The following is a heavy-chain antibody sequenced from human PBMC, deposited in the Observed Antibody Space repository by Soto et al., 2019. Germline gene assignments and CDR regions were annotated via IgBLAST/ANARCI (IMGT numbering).Heavy chain of an antibody. V-gene: IGHV3-23*01. CDR3: AKKVNSGPGSQYFDY. CDR2: FRTGGDGGTT. J-gene: IGHJ4*02. D-gene: IGHD1-1*01. CDR1: GFTFSSYS. Sequence: GGSLRLSCAASGFTFSSYSMSWVRQAPGKGLEWVSGFRTGGDGGTTYYADSVKGRFTISRDNSKNTLFLQMNSLRAEDTAIYYCAKKVNSGPGSQYFDYWGQGTLVTVSS.